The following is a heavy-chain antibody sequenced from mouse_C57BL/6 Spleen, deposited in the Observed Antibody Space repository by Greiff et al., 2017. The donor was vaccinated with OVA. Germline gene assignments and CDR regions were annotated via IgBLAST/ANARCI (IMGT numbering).Heavy chain of an antibody. D-gene: IGHD2-1*01. Sequence: EVQLQQSGPELVKPGASVKISCKASGYSFTDYNMNWVKQSNGKSLEWIGVINPNYGTTSYNQKFKGKATLTVDQSSSTAYMQLNSLTSEDSAVYYCASQRYYGNLKYFDVWGTGTTVTVSS. J-gene: IGHJ1*03. CDR1: GYSFTDYN. CDR3: ASQRYYGNLKYFDV. CDR2: INPNYGTT. V-gene: IGHV1-39*01.